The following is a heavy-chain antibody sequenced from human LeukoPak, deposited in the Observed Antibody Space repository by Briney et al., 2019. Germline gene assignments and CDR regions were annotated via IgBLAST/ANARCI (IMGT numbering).Heavy chain of an antibody. J-gene: IGHJ5*02. V-gene: IGHV4-34*01. CDR1: GGSISSYY. CDR2: INHSGST. Sequence: SETLSLTCTVSGGSISSYYWSWIRQPAGKGLEWIGEINHSGSTNYNPSLKSRISISVDTFKNQFSLKLSSATAADTAVYYCAIPLGGGLAFDPWGQGTLVTVSS. D-gene: IGHD3-16*01. CDR3: AIPLGGGLAFDP.